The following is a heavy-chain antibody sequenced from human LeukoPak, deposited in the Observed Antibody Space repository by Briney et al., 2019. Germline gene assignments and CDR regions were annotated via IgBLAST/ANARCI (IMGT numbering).Heavy chain of an antibody. D-gene: IGHD1-26*01. CDR3: ARDPDSSYEWGPFDP. J-gene: IGHJ5*02. CDR2: TYYRSNWNS. V-gene: IGHV6-1*01. CDR1: GDSVSSTSAS. Sequence: SQTHSLTCAISGDSVSSTSASWNWIRQSPSRGLEWLGRTYYRSNWNSDYAVSVKSRITINPDTSKNQFSLHLNSVTPEDTAVYYCARDPDSSYEWGPFDPWGQGTLVTVSS.